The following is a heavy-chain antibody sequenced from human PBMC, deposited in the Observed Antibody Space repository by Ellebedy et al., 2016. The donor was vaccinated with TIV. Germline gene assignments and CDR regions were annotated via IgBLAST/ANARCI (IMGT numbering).Heavy chain of an antibody. J-gene: IGHJ6*02. V-gene: IGHV4-59*01. CDR3: ARDRAYYDFWSGYSNYYGMDV. Sequence: SETLSLTCTVSGGSISSYYWSWIRQPPGKGLEWIGYIYYSGSTNYNPSLKSRVTISVDTSKNQFSLKLSSVTAADTAVHYCARDRAYYDFWSGYSNYYGMDVWGQGTTVTVSS. D-gene: IGHD3-3*01. CDR1: GGSISSYY. CDR2: IYYSGST.